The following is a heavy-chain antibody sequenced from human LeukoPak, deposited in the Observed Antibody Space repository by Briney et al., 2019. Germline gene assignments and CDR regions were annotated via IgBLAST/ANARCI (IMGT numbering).Heavy chain of an antibody. V-gene: IGHV4-30-4*08. Sequence: SETLSLTCSVSGGSISSSNHYWGWIRQPPGKGLEWIGYMSNSGSTYYNPSLKSRVTISVDTSKNQFSLKLNSVTAADTAVYYCARSAHSSGWYDYWGQGTLVTVSS. J-gene: IGHJ4*02. D-gene: IGHD6-19*01. CDR3: ARSAHSSGWYDY. CDR1: GGSISSSNHY. CDR2: MSNSGST.